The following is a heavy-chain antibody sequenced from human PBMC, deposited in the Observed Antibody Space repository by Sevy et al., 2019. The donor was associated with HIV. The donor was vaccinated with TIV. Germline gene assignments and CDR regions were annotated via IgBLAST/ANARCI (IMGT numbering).Heavy chain of an antibody. CDR2: IYYSGST. V-gene: IGHV4-39*01. CDR1: GGSISTSSYY. Sequence: SETLSLICTVSGGSISTSSYYWAWIRQPPGKGLEWIGSIYYSGSTYYNPSLKSRVTISVDRSKNQFSLNLRSVTAAHTAAYYCARPDSYSYYGMDVWGQGTTVTVSS. CDR3: ARPDSYSYYGMDV. J-gene: IGHJ6*02. D-gene: IGHD3-22*01.